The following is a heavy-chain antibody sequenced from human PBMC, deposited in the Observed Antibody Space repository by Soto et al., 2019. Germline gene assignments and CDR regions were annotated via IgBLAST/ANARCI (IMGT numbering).Heavy chain of an antibody. Sequence: GGSLRLSCAASGFTFSSYWMHWVRQAPGKGLVWVSRINSDGSSTSYADSVKGRFTISRDNAKNTLYLQMNSLRAEDTAVYYCARDQVAARPDYYYYMDVWGKGTTVTVSS. CDR3: ARDQVAARPDYYYYMDV. CDR1: GFTFSSYW. V-gene: IGHV3-74*01. D-gene: IGHD6-6*01. CDR2: INSDGSST. J-gene: IGHJ6*03.